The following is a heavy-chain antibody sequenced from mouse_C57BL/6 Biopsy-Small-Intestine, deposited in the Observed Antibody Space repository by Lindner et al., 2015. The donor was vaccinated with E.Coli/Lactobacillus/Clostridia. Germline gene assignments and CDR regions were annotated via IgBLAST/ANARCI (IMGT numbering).Heavy chain of an antibody. D-gene: IGHD4-1*01. Sequence: SVKVSCKASGYTFTNFGISWVRQAPGQGLEWMGWISTYSDNIKYAQKFQGRVTMTTDTSTNTAYMELSRLRSDDTAVYYCAPGTMTYDYWGQGTLVTVSS. V-gene: IGHV1-84*02. CDR1: GYTFTNFG. CDR3: APGTMTYDY. J-gene: IGHJ4*01. CDR2: ISTYSDNI.